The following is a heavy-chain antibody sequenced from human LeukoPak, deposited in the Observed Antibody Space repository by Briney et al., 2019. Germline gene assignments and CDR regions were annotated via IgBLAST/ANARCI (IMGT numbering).Heavy chain of an antibody. V-gene: IGHV4-59*01. CDR2: IYYSGST. CDR1: GGSISSYY. Sequence: PSETLSLTCTVSGGSISSYYWSWIRQPPGKGLEWIGYIYYSGSTNYNPSLKSRVTISVDTSKNQFSLKLSSVTAADTAVYYCARGGYSSSWINYFDYWGQGTLVTVSS. CDR3: ARGGYSSSWINYFDY. D-gene: IGHD6-13*01. J-gene: IGHJ4*02.